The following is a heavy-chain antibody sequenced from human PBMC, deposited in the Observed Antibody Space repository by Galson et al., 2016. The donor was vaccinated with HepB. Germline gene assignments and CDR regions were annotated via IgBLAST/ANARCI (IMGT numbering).Heavy chain of an antibody. CDR2: IYSGGGT. CDR1: GFSVSDNY. V-gene: IGHV3-53*01. J-gene: IGHJ4*02. Sequence: SLRLSCAASGFSVSDNYMRWVRQAPGKGLERVSLIYSGGGTYYADSVKGRFIISRDSSRNTLDLQMNSLRVEDTALYYCASSPSAGYWGQGKLVIVSS. CDR3: ASSPSAGY.